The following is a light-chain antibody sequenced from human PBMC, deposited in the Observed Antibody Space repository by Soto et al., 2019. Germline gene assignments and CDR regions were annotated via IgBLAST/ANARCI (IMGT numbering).Light chain of an antibody. Sequence: DIQVTQSPSSLPASVGDRVTMTCRASQSISTYLNWYQQKPGKVPKLLIYAASSLQSGVPSRFSGSGSGTEFTLTIGSLQPEDFATYYCQQTFSTLTFGGGTKVEIK. CDR3: QQTFSTLT. J-gene: IGKJ4*01. V-gene: IGKV1-39*01. CDR1: QSISTY. CDR2: AAS.